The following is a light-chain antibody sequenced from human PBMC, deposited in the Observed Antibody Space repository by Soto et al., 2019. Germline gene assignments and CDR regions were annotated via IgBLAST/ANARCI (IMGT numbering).Light chain of an antibody. J-gene: IGKJ2*01. Sequence: EIVLTQSPATLSVSPGERATLSCRASQSVSSNLAWYQQKPGQAPRLLIFGASTRATGIPARFSGSGSGTEFTLTISSLQSEEFAVYYCQQYGNWYTFGQGTKLEIK. CDR2: GAS. V-gene: IGKV3-15*01. CDR3: QQYGNWYT. CDR1: QSVSSN.